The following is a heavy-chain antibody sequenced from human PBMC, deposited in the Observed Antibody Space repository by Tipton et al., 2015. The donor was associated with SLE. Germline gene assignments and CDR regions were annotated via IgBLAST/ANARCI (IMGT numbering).Heavy chain of an antibody. Sequence: TLSLTCTVSGGSISSSSYYWGWIRQPPGKGLEWIGSIYYSGSTYYNPSLKSRVTISVDTSKNQFSLKLSSVTAADTAVYYCARQNWGDGGRDACDIWGQGTMVTVSS. CDR3: ARQNWGDGGRDACDI. CDR2: IYYSGST. J-gene: IGHJ3*02. D-gene: IGHD7-27*01. V-gene: IGHV4-39*01. CDR1: GGSISSSSYY.